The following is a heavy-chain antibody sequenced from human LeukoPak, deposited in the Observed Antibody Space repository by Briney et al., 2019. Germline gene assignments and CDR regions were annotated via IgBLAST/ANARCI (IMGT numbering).Heavy chain of an antibody. CDR1: GGSINNYY. CDR2: VFYSGST. D-gene: IGHD3-22*01. CDR3: ARHYYTDPFDY. Sequence: SETLSLICTVSGGSINNYYWSWIRQPPGKGLEWVGYVFYSGSTSYNPSLKSRVTISVDTSKNQFSLKLNSVTAADTAVYYCARHYYTDPFDYWGQGTLVTVSS. J-gene: IGHJ4*02. V-gene: IGHV4-59*08.